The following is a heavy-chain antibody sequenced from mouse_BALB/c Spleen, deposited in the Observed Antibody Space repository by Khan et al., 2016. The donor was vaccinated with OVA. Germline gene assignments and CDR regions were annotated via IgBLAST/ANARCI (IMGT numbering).Heavy chain of an antibody. Sequence: VQLKQSGAELVKPGASVKLSCTASGFNIKDTYMHWVKQRPEQGLEWIGRIGPANGETKYDPKFQCKATITADTSSNTSYLQVSSLTSEDTAVYYCVHPSYEPRYFDVWGAGTTVTVSS. D-gene: IGHD2-3*01. CDR2: IGPANGET. CDR3: VHPSYEPRYFDV. V-gene: IGHV14-3*02. CDR1: GFNIKDTY. J-gene: IGHJ1*01.